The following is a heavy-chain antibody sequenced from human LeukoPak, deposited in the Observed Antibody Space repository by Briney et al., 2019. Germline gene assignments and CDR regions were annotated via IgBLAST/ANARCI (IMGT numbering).Heavy chain of an antibody. CDR1: GGTFSSFA. CDR2: IIPIFGTA. D-gene: IGHD3-3*01. CDR3: ATVPLSRSPGFWSGYYIPDY. J-gene: IGHJ4*02. V-gene: IGHV1-69*13. Sequence: SAKVSCKASGGTFSSFAISWVRQAPGQGLEWMGGIIPIFGTANYAQNFQGRVTITADESTSTAYMELSSLRSEDTAVYYCATVPLSRSPGFWSGYYIPDYWGQGTLVTVSS.